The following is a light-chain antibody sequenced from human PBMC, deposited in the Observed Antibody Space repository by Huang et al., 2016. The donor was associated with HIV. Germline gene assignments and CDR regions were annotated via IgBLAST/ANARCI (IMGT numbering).Light chain of an antibody. CDR2: GAS. CDR3: HQYNNWPPWT. Sequence: EIMMTQSPATLSVSPGERATLSCRASQSVSSNFAWSQQKPGQAPRLLLYGASTRATGVPARFSGSGSGTEFTLTISNLQSEDFAVYYCHQYNNWPPWTFGQGTKVEIK. CDR1: QSVSSN. J-gene: IGKJ1*01. V-gene: IGKV3-15*01.